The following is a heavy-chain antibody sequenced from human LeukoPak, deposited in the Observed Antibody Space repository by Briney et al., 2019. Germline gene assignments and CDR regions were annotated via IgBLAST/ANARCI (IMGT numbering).Heavy chain of an antibody. D-gene: IGHD4-17*01. J-gene: IGHJ4*02. CDR3: AKDPHPYGDSVGGYHFDY. Sequence: GGSLRLSCAASGFTFTDYAMNWVRQAPGKGLEWVSGISYGGDNTYYADSAKGRFTISRDNPRNTLNLALNSLRAEDTAVYYCAKDPHPYGDSVGGYHFDYWGQGTLVTVSS. V-gene: IGHV3-23*01. CDR1: GFTFTDYA. CDR2: ISYGGDNT.